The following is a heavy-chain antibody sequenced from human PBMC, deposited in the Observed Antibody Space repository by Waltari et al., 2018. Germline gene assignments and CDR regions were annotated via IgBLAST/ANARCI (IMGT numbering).Heavy chain of an antibody. D-gene: IGHD3-22*01. CDR1: GYSISSGYY. CDR3: AREGSSGLLYDYGMDV. Sequence: QVQLQESGPGLVKPSETLSLTCAVSGYSISSGYYWCWIRQPPGKGLEWIGSIYHSGSTYYNPPLKSRVTISVDTSKNQFSLKLSSVTAADTAVYYCAREGSSGLLYDYGMDVWGQGTTVTVSS. V-gene: IGHV4-38-2*02. J-gene: IGHJ6*02. CDR2: IYHSGST.